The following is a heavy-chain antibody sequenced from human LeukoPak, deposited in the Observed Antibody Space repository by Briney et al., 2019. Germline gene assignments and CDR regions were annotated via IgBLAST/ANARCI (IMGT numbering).Heavy chain of an antibody. CDR3: ARGFSGLYSHAFDI. CDR1: GDSISSGVSY. CDR2: IYHSGST. Sequence: SQTLSLTCTVSGDSISSGVSYWNWIRQHPGKGPEWIGHIYHSGSTYHNPSLKSRVTISVDTSKNQFSLNLSSVTAADTAVYFCARGFSGLYSHAFDIWGQGTMVTVSS. D-gene: IGHD1-26*01. V-gene: IGHV4-31*03. J-gene: IGHJ3*02.